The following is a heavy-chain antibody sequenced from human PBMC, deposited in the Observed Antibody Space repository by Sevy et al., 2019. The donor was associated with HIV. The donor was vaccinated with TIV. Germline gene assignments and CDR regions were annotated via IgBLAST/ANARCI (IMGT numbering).Heavy chain of an antibody. D-gene: IGHD2-15*01. Sequence: SETLSLTCSVSSGSISSGAFYWSWIRQYPGKGLEWIGYTDYSGSTYYNPSLQSRVSISVDTSKNHFSLNLSSMTAADTAVYFCARSTKVVLLRFDSWGQGILVTVSS. V-gene: IGHV4-31*03. J-gene: IGHJ4*02. CDR2: TDYSGST. CDR3: ARSTKVVLLRFDS. CDR1: SGSISSGAFY.